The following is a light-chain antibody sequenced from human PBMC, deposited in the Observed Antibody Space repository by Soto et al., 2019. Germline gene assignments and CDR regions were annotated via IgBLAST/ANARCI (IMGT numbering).Light chain of an antibody. CDR2: GAS. CDR3: QQYNNWPPVT. V-gene: IGKV3-15*01. J-gene: IGKJ5*01. CDR1: QSVSSN. Sequence: EIVMTESPATLSVSPGERATLSCRASQSVSSNLAWYQQKPGQAPRLIXYGASTRATGIPARFSGSGSGTELTLTISSLQSEDFAVYYCQQYNNWPPVTFGQGTRLEIK.